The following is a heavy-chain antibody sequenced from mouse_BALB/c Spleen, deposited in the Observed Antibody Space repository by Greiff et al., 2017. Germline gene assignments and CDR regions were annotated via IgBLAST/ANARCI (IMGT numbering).Heavy chain of an antibody. J-gene: IGHJ4*01. CDR2: IDPYNGGT. CDR1: GYSFTDYN. D-gene: IGHD2-1*01. CDR3: ARGYGNYAMDY. Sequence: EVQLQQSGPELVKPGASVKVSCKASGYSFTDYNMYWVKQSHGKSLEWIGYIDPYNGGTSYNQKFQGKATITADTSSNTAYLQLSSLTSEDTAVYYCARGYGNYAMDYWGQGTSVTVSS. V-gene: IGHV1S135*01.